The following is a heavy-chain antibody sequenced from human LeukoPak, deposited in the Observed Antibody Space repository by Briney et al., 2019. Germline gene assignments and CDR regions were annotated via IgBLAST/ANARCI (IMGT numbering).Heavy chain of an antibody. D-gene: IGHD3-22*01. CDR2: INSDGSSI. CDR3: AKGDHYDSSGSIDY. V-gene: IGHV3-74*01. J-gene: IGHJ4*02. CDR1: GFTFSSHW. Sequence: GGSLRLSCAASGFTFSSHWMHWVRQAPGKGPVWVSRINSDGSSISYADSVKGRFTISRDNAKNTLYLQMNSLRAEDTAVYYCAKGDHYDSSGSIDYWGQGTLVTVPS.